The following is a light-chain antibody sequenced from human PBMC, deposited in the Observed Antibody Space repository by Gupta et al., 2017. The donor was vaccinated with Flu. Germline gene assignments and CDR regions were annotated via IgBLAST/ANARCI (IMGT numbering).Light chain of an antibody. CDR3: MQARQTPRA. CDR1: QSLLHRNGYNY. CDR2: LGS. V-gene: IGKV2-28*01. Sequence: ISCRSSQSLLHRNGYNYLDWYLQKPGQSPQLLIYLGSNRASGVPDRFSGSGSGTDFTLNISRVEAEDVGIYYCMQARQTPRAFGPGTKVEIK. J-gene: IGKJ3*01.